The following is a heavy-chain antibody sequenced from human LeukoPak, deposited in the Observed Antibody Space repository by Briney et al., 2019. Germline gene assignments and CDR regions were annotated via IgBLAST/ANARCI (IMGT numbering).Heavy chain of an antibody. Sequence: GGSLRLSCAASGFTFSSYAMHWVRQAPGKGLEWVAVISYDGSNKYYADSVKGRFTISRDNSKNTLYLQMNSLRAEDTAVYYCSQTSVTKYSSSWYYFDYWGQGTLVTVSS. CDR3: SQTSVTKYSSSWYYFDY. D-gene: IGHD6-13*01. CDR1: GFTFSSYA. CDR2: ISYDGSNK. V-gene: IGHV3-30*04. J-gene: IGHJ4*02.